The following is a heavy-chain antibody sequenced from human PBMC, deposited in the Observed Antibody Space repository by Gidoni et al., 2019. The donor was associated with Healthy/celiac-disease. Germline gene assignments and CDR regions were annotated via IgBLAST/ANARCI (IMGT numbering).Heavy chain of an antibody. D-gene: IGHD6-13*01. V-gene: IGHV4-38-2*02. CDR3: ARDGGPYSSSWHRNWFDP. J-gene: IGHJ5*02. Sequence: QVQLQESGPGLVKPSGTLSLTCTLSRYAIRSGYYWRWIRQPPGKGLEWIGSIYHSGSTYYNPSLKSRVTISVDTSKNQFSLKLSSVTAADTAVYYCARDGGPYSSSWHRNWFDPWGQGTLVTVSS. CDR1: RYAIRSGYY. CDR2: IYHSGST.